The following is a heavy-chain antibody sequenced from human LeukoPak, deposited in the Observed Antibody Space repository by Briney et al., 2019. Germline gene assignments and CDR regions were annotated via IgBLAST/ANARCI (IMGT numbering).Heavy chain of an antibody. CDR1: GFTFSSYA. D-gene: IGHD3-3*01. CDR2: ISGSGGST. CDR3: ARGGVLRFLNLDY. Sequence: GGSLRLSCAASGFTFSSYAMSWVRQAPGKGLEWVSGISGSGGSTYYADSVKGRFTISRDNSKNTLYLQMNSLRAEDTAVYYCARGGVLRFLNLDYWGQGTLVTVSS. J-gene: IGHJ4*02. V-gene: IGHV3-23*01.